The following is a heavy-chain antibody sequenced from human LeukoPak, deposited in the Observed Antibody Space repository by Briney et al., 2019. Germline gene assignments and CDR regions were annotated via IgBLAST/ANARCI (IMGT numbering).Heavy chain of an antibody. CDR1: GFTFSSYE. D-gene: IGHD1-26*01. Sequence: GGSLRLSCAASGFTFSSYEMNWVRQAPGKGLEWVSYISSSGSTIYYADSVKGRFTISRDNAKNSLYLQMNSLRAEDTAVYYCARDEVSGSYSDYWGQGTLVTVSS. V-gene: IGHV3-48*03. CDR2: ISSSGSTI. CDR3: ARDEVSGSYSDY. J-gene: IGHJ4*02.